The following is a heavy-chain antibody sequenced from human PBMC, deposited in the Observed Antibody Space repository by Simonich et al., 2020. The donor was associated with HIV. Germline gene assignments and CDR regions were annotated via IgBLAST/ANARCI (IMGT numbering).Heavy chain of an antibody. V-gene: IGHV5-51*03. Sequence: EVQLVQSGAAVKKPGESLKISCKGSGYNFPNYWIGWVRQMPGKGLEWRGIISPGYSDTTYSPSFQGQVTISADKSISTAYLQWSSLKASDTAMYYCVRRMAGTDAFDIWGQGTMVTVSS. CDR1: GYNFPNYW. CDR3: VRRMAGTDAFDI. J-gene: IGHJ3*02. D-gene: IGHD6-19*01. CDR2: ISPGYSDT.